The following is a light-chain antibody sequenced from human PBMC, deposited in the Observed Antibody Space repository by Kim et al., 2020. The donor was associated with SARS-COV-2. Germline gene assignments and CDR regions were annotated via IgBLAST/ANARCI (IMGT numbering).Light chain of an antibody. CDR2: AAS. Sequence: EIVLTQSPGTLSLSPGERATLSCRASQSVRDNYLAWYQQRPGLAPRLLIYAASNRATGIPDRFTGSGSGTDFILTITRLEPEDFAVYYCQQYGSSPLLTFGGGTKVDIK. CDR1: QSVRDNY. J-gene: IGKJ4*01. V-gene: IGKV3-20*01. CDR3: QQYGSSPLLT.